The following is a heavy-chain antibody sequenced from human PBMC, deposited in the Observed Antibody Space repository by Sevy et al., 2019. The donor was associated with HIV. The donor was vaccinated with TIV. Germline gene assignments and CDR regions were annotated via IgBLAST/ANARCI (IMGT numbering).Heavy chain of an antibody. CDR3: TRDDGNYYFHY. Sequence: GGSLRLSCAASGFTFSKYWMGWVRQAPGKGLEWVANIKQDAGQKYYVDSVKGRFTISRDNAKNSLYLQMNSLRAEDTAVYFCTRDDGNYYFHYWGQGTLVTVSS. D-gene: IGHD1-7*01. J-gene: IGHJ4*02. V-gene: IGHV3-7*01. CDR2: IKQDAGQK. CDR1: GFTFSKYW.